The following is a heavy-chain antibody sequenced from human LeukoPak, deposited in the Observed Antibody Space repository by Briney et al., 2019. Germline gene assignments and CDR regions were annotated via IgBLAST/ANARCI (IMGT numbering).Heavy chain of an antibody. V-gene: IGHV4-59*01. CDR3: ARVISSSWSGYYYYYGMDV. J-gene: IGHJ6*02. CDR2: IYYSGST. Sequence: SETLSLTCTVSGGSISSYYWSWIRQPPGKGLGWIGYIYYSGSTNYNPSLKSRVTISVDTSKNQFSLKLSSVTAADTAVYYCARVISSSWSGYYYYYGMDVWGQGTTVTVSS. CDR1: GGSISSYY. D-gene: IGHD6-13*01.